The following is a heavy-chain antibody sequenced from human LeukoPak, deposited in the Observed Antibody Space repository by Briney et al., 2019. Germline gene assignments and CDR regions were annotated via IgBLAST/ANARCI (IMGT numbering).Heavy chain of an antibody. Sequence: GGSLRLSCAASGFTFDDYGMAWVRQAPGKGLEWVSVIYSGGSIYYGDSVKGRFTISRDNSKNTLYLQMNSLRAEDTAVYYCAKVQGAPLIYSSSSESPGFDYWGQGTLVTVSS. D-gene: IGHD6-6*01. CDR1: GFTFDDYG. CDR3: AKVQGAPLIYSSSSESPGFDY. V-gene: IGHV3-23*03. CDR2: IYSGGSI. J-gene: IGHJ4*02.